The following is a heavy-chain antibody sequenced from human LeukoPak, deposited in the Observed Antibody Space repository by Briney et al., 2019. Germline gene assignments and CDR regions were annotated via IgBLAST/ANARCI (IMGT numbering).Heavy chain of an antibody. CDR2: IKSKTDGGTT. J-gene: IGHJ6*03. Sequence: GGSLRLSXAASGFTFSNACMSWVPEAPGKGREWVVRIKSKTDGGTTDYAAPVKGRFTISRDDSKTTLYLQMNSLKTEDTAVYYCTTVGLYDFWSGYYIPPHYMDVWGKGTTVTVSS. V-gene: IGHV3-15*01. D-gene: IGHD3-3*01. CDR1: GFTFSNAC. CDR3: TTVGLYDFWSGYYIPPHYMDV.